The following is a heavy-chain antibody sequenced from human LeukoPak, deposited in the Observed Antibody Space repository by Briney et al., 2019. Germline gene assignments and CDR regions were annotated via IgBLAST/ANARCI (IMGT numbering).Heavy chain of an antibody. Sequence: GGSLRLSCAASGFTFSSYAMSWVRQAPGKGLEWVSAISGSGGSTYYADSVKGRFTISRDNSKNTLYLQMNSLRAEDTAVYYCARVLGVVPAATTYDYFDYWGQGTLVTVSS. CDR2: ISGSGGST. CDR3: ARVLGVVPAATTYDYFDY. CDR1: GFTFSSYA. D-gene: IGHD2-2*01. V-gene: IGHV3-23*01. J-gene: IGHJ4*02.